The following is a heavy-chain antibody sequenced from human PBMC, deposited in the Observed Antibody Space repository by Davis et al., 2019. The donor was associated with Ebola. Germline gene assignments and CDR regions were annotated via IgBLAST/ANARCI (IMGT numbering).Heavy chain of an antibody. D-gene: IGHD3-3*01. CDR2: IKSKTDGGTT. Sequence: GGSLRLSCAASGFTFSNAWMSWVRQAPGKGLEWVGRIKSKTDGGTTDYAAPVKGRFTISRDDSKNTLYLQMNSLKTEDTAVYYCTTDSPRGYDFWSGPYYYYYMDVWGKGTTVTVSS. CDR1: GFTFSNAW. J-gene: IGHJ6*03. V-gene: IGHV3-15*01. CDR3: TTDSPRGYDFWSGPYYYYYMDV.